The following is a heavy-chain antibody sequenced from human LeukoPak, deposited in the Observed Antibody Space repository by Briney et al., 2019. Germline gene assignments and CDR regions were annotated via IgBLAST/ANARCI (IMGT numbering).Heavy chain of an antibody. V-gene: IGHV5-51*01. CDR3: ARLPYYYGSGSTYNWFDP. CDR2: IYPGDSDT. D-gene: IGHD3-10*01. J-gene: IGHJ5*02. Sequence: GESLKISCKGSGYSFTSYWIGWVRQMPGKGLEWMGIIYPGDSDTRYSPSFQGQVTISADKSISTAYLQWSSLKASDTAMYYCARLPYYYGSGSTYNWFDPWGQGTLVTVSS. CDR1: GYSFTSYW.